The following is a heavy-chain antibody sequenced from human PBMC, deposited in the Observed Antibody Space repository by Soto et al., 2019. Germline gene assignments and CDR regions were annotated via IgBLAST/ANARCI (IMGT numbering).Heavy chain of an antibody. D-gene: IGHD3-22*01. CDR1: GGSISSSGYY. CDR2: IYYSGST. Sequence: SETLSLTCTVSGGSISSSGYYWGWIRQPPGKGLEWIGSIYYSGSTYYNPSLKSRVTISVDTSKNQFSLKLSSVTAADTAVYYCARESEDSSEETYYYYGMDVWGQGTTVTVS. J-gene: IGHJ6*02. CDR3: ARESEDSSEETYYYYGMDV. V-gene: IGHV4-39*02.